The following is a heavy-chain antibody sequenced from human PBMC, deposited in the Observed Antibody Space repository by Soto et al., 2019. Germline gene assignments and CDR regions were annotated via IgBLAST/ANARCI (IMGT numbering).Heavy chain of an antibody. J-gene: IGHJ3*02. CDR1: GFTFGPFY. D-gene: IGHD2-15*01. CDR3: ARDRGYPYSFDI. Sequence: EVQLVESGGGLVQPGESLRLSCAASGFTFGPFYMHWVRQAPGKGLEWVSHISSDGTNTVYADSVKGRFTISRDNAKNTLYLQMTSLRAEDTAVYYCARDRGYPYSFDIWGQGTMVTVSS. CDR2: ISSDGTNT. V-gene: IGHV3-74*01.